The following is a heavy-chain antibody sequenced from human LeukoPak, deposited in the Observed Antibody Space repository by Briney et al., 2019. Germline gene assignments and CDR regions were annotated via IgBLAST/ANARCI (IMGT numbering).Heavy chain of an antibody. D-gene: IGHD6-13*01. CDR2: INHSGST. Sequence: SETLSLTCAVYGGSFSGYYWSWIRQPPGKGLEWIREINHSGSTNYNPSLKSRVTISVETSKNQFSLKLSSVTAADTAVYYCARGPEIAAASSNSDAFDIWGQGTMVTVSS. CDR1: GGSFSGYY. V-gene: IGHV4-34*01. CDR3: ARGPEIAAASSNSDAFDI. J-gene: IGHJ3*02.